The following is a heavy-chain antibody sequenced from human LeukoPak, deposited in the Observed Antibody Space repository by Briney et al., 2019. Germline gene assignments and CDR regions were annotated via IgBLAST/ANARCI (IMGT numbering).Heavy chain of an antibody. CDR3: ARETYYYDSSGYFSYDY. J-gene: IGHJ4*02. D-gene: IGHD3-22*01. V-gene: IGHV1-2*02. CDR1: GYTFTSYY. Sequence: ASVNVSCKASGYTFTSYYMHWVRQAPGQGLEWMGWINPNSGGTNYAQKFQGRVTMTRDTSISTAYMELSRLRSDDTAVYYCARETYYYDSSGYFSYDYWGQGTLVTVSS. CDR2: INPNSGGT.